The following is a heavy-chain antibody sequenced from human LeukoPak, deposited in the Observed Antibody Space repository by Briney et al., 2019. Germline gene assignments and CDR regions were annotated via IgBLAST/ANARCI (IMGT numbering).Heavy chain of an antibody. J-gene: IGHJ4*02. CDR2: IHYSGST. V-gene: IGHV4-39*07. D-gene: IGHD6-19*01. CDR3: ARGSGYRGWSRWGTRPYYFDY. CDR1: GGSISSSSYY. Sequence: SEILSLTCTVSGGSISSSSYYWGWIRQPPGKGLEWIGSIHYSGSTNCNPSLKSRVTISVDTSKNQFSLKLSSVTAADTAVYYCARGSGYRGWSRWGTRPYYFDYWGQGTLVTVSS.